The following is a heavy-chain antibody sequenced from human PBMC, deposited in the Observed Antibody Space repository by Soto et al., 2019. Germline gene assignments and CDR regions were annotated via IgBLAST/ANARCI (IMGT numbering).Heavy chain of an antibody. J-gene: IGHJ6*04. V-gene: IGHV1-69*13. CDR2: SIPIFGTA. CDR3: ARGRGYSGDDHYYYFDMDV. Sequence: SVKVSCKASGGTFNNYPITWVRQAPGEGLEWMGGSIPIFGTANYAQKFQGRVTISVDESTSTAYMELSSLRSEDTAVYYCARGRGYSGDDHYYYFDMDVWGKGTTVTVSS. D-gene: IGHD5-12*01. CDR1: GGTFNNYP.